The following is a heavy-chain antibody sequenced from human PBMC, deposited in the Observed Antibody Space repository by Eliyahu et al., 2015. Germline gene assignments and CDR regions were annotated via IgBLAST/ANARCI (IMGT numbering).Heavy chain of an antibody. CDR2: IHPAESNP. D-gene: IGHD1-20*01. Sequence: EEQLVQSKGELKKPGESLKXSCKGSPYIFGDRWIGWVRQRPGRNLEWMGVIHPAESNPRYSPPFQGQVSISLDKSINTAYLQWYSLEASDNAMYYCAALFNWKVDYWGQGTLVTVSS. V-gene: IGHV5-51*01. CDR3: AALFNWKVDY. CDR1: PYIFGDRW. J-gene: IGHJ4*02.